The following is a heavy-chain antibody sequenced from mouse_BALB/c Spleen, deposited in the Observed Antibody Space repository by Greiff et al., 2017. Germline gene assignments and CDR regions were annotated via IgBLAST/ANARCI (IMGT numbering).Heavy chain of an antibody. V-gene: IGHV3-8*02. D-gene: IGHD4-1*01. CDR1: GDSITSGY. J-gene: IGHJ4*01. CDR2: ISYSGST. Sequence: VQLQQSGPSLVKPSQTLSLTCSVTGDSITSGYWNWIRKFPGNKLEYMGYISYSGSTYYNPSLKSRISITRDTSKNQYYLQLNSVTTEDTATYYCARYSLANWYAMDYWGQGTSVTVSS. CDR3: ARYSLANWYAMDY.